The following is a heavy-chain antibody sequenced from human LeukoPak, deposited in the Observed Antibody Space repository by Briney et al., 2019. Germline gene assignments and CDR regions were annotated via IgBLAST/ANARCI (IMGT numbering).Heavy chain of an antibody. J-gene: IGHJ4*02. Sequence: GGSLRLSCAASGFTFSSYAMSWVRQAPGKGLEWVSATSGSGGSTYYADSVKGRFTISRDNTKNSLYLQMNSLRAEDTAVYYCARGHDYSNYGDYWGQGTLVTVSS. CDR1: GFTFSSYA. CDR2: TSGSGGST. V-gene: IGHV3-23*01. D-gene: IGHD4-11*01. CDR3: ARGHDYSNYGDY.